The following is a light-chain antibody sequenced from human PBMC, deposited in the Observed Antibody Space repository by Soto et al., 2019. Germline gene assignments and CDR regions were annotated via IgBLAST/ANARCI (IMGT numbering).Light chain of an antibody. Sequence: EIVMTQSPATLSVSPGERATLSCRASQSVSRYLGWYQQKPGQAPSLLIYDVSNRATGIPARFSGSGSGTDFTLTISSLQPEDFAVYYCQHRSEWPVTFGQGTRLEIK. CDR2: DVS. CDR3: QHRSEWPVT. J-gene: IGKJ5*01. V-gene: IGKV3-11*01. CDR1: QSVSRY.